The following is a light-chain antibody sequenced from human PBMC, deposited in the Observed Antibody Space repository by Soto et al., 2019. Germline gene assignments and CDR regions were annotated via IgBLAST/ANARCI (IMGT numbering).Light chain of an antibody. CDR3: SSFAGSNNLV. J-gene: IGLJ2*01. V-gene: IGLV2-8*01. CDR2: EVT. Sequence: QSALTQPPSASGSPGQSVTISCTGTSSDIGGYNYVYWYQQQPGKAPNLIIYEVTERPSGVPNRFSGSKSGNTDSLTVSGLQAEYEADYYCSSFAGSNNLVFGGGTKVTVL. CDR1: SSDIGGYNY.